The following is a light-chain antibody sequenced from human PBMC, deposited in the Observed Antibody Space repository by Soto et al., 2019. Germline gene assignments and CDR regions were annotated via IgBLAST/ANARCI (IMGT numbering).Light chain of an antibody. V-gene: IGKV4-1*01. CDR3: HQYYLTPYT. J-gene: IGKJ2*01. CDR2: WAS. Sequence: DIVLTQSPDSLAVSLGERATINCKSRQSVLYSSNSKNYLAWYQQKPGQPPKLHIYWASTRESGVPDRFSGSGSETDFTLTISSLQAEDVAVYFCHQYYLTPYTFGHGTKLEIK. CDR1: QSVLYSSNSKNY.